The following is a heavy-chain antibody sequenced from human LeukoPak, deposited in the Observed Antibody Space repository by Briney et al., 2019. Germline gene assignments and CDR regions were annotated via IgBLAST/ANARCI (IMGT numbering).Heavy chain of an antibody. Sequence: GRSLRLSCAASAFTFSSYAMHLVRQAPGKGLEWVAVIWYDGSNKYYADSVKGRFTNSRDNSKNTLYLQMNSLRAEDTAVYYCARETEYYYDSSGYAFDIWGQGTMVTVSS. V-gene: IGHV3-33*08. CDR1: AFTFSSYA. J-gene: IGHJ3*02. CDR2: IWYDGSNK. CDR3: ARETEYYYDSSGYAFDI. D-gene: IGHD3-22*01.